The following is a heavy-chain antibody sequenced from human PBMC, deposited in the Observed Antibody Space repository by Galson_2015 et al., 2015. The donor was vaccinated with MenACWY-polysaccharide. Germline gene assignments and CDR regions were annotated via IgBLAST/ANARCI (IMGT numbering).Heavy chain of an antibody. J-gene: IGHJ5*02. V-gene: IGHV6-1*01. D-gene: IGHD2-15*01. CDR2: TYYRSNWSS. Sequence: CAISGDRVSSNTAAWNWIRQSPSRGLEWLGRTYYRSNWSSDYALSVRGRITINADTSKNQFSLQLNSVTPEDTAVYYCVRGGAAPSLLFDPWGQGTLVAVSS. CDR1: GDRVSSNTAA. CDR3: VRGGAAPSLLFDP.